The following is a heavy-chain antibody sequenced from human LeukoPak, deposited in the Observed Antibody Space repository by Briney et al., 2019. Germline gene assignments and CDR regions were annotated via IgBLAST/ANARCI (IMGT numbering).Heavy chain of an antibody. V-gene: IGHV3-48*01. CDR2: ISSSSSTI. D-gene: IGHD3-22*01. J-gene: IGHJ4*02. CDR3: AKDPGSITMIVEFDY. CDR1: GFTFSSYS. Sequence: GGSLRLSCAASGFTFSSYSMNWVRQAPGKGLEWVSYISSSSSTIYYADSVKGRFTISRDNAKNSLYLQMNSLRAEDTAVYYCAKDPGSITMIVEFDYWGQGTLVAVSS.